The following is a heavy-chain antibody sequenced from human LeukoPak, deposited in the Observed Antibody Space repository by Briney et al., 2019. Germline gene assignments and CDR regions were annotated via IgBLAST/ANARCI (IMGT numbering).Heavy chain of an antibody. J-gene: IGHJ6*03. CDR1: GGSISNYY. V-gene: IGHV4-59*12. Sequence: SETLSLTCTVSGGSISNYYWSWIRQPPGKGLEWIGYIYYSGSTNYNPSLKSRVTISVDTSKNQFSLKLSSVTAADTAVYYCRRSRGNYYMDVWGKGTTVTISS. CDR3: RRSRGNYYMDV. CDR2: IYYSGST.